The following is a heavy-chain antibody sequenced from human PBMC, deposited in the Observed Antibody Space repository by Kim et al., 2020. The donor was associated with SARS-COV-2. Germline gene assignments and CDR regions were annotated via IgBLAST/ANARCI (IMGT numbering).Heavy chain of an antibody. Sequence: GGSLRLSCAASGFTFSSYSMNWVRQAPGKGLEWVSSISSSSSYIYYADSVKGRFTISRDNAKNSLYLQMNSLRAEDTAVYYCARDRIATPLYYYYYGMDVWGQGTTVTVSS. CDR2: ISSSSSYI. J-gene: IGHJ6*02. CDR3: ARDRIATPLYYYYYGMDV. CDR1: GFTFSSYS. V-gene: IGHV3-21*01. D-gene: IGHD6-13*01.